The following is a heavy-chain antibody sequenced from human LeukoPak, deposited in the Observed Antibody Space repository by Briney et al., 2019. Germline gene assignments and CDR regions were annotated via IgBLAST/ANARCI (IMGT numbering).Heavy chain of an antibody. CDR1: GGTFSSYA. CDR2: TIPIFGTA. V-gene: IGHV1-69*13. J-gene: IGHJ6*03. D-gene: IGHD1-26*01. Sequence: SVKVSCKASGGTFSSYAISWVRPAPGQGLEWVGGTIPIFGTANYAQKFQGRVTITADESTSTAYMELSSLRSEDTAVYYCARGSVFVGAMARYYYYYMDVWGKGTTVTVSS. CDR3: ARGSVFVGAMARYYYYYMDV.